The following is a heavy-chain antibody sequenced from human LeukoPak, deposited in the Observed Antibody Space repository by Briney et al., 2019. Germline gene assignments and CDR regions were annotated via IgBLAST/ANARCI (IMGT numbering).Heavy chain of an antibody. D-gene: IGHD5-18*01. Sequence: GASVKVSCKASGYTFTSYYMHWVRQAPGQGLEWMGIINPSGGSTSYAQKFQGRVTMTRDMSTSTVYMELSSLRSEDTAVYYCARGGYSYTYYYYYYMDVWGKGTTVTVSS. V-gene: IGHV1-46*01. CDR1: GYTFTSYY. CDR3: ARGGYSYTYYYYYYMDV. J-gene: IGHJ6*03. CDR2: INPSGGST.